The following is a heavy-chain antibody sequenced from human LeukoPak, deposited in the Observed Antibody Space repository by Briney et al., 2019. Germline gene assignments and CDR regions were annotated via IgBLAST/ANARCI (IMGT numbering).Heavy chain of an antibody. CDR1: GFTFSSYA. V-gene: IGHV3-30-3*01. CDR2: ISYDGSNK. CDR3: AREGYDSSGYPYGDY. Sequence: PGGSLRLSCAASGFTFSSYAMHWVRQAPGKGLEWVAVISYDGSNKYYADSVKGRFTISRDNSKNTLYLQMNSLRAEDTAVYYRAREGYDSSGYPYGDYWGQGTLVTVSS. D-gene: IGHD3-22*01. J-gene: IGHJ4*02.